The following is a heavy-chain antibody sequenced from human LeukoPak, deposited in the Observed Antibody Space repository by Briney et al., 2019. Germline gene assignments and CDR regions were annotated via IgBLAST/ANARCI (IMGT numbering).Heavy chain of an antibody. D-gene: IGHD6-19*01. CDR1: GFTFSSYA. V-gene: IGHV3-23*01. CDR2: ISGSGGST. CDR3: ARHQSSGWYRGTFDY. Sequence: TGGSLRLSCAASGFTFSSYAMSWVRQAPGKGLEWVSAISGSGGSTYYADSVKGRFTISRDNSKNTLYLQMNSLRAEDTAVYYCARHQSSGWYRGTFDYWGQGTLVTVSS. J-gene: IGHJ4*02.